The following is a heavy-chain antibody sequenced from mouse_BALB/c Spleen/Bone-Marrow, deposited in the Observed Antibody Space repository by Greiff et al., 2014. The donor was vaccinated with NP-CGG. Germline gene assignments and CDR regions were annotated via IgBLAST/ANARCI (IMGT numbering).Heavy chain of an antibody. D-gene: IGHD2-4*01. CDR2: INSNGGST. Sequence: EVNVVESGGGLVQPGGSLELSCAASGFTFSSYGMSWVRQTPDKRLELVATINSNGGSTYYPDSVKGRFTISRDNAKNTLYLQMSSLKSEDTAMYYCARDYDYDYWGQGTTLTVSS. V-gene: IGHV5-6-3*01. CDR3: ARDYDYDY. CDR1: GFTFSSYG. J-gene: IGHJ2*01.